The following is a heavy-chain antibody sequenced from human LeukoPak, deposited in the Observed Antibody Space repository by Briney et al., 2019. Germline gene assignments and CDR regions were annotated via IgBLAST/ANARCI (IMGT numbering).Heavy chain of an antibody. CDR1: GFXFSSYW. D-gene: IGHD2-2*01. CDR2: INSDGSST. J-gene: IGHJ6*02. V-gene: IGHV3-74*01. Sequence: GGSLRLSCAASGFXFSSYWMHWVRQAPGKGLVWVSRINSDGSSTSYADSVKGRFTISRDNAKNTLYLQMNSLRAEDTAVYYCARGGYCSSTSCSHYYYYTLDVWGQGTTVTVSS. CDR3: ARGGYCSSTSCSHYYYYTLDV.